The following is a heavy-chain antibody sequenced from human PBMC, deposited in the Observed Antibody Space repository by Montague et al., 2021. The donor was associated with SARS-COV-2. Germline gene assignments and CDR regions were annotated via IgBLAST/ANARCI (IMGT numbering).Heavy chain of an antibody. J-gene: IGHJ4*01. CDR2: ISSTGST. Sequence: SETLSLTCSVSGESFTYFYWSWIRQSPGKGLEWIGYISSTGSTNYNPSFKSRFTISVDTSKNQFSLKVTSVTAADTAVYYCARMVVLADVFDFWGHGTLVTVSS. CDR1: GESFTYFY. D-gene: IGHD2-15*01. V-gene: IGHV4-59*01. CDR3: ARMVVLADVFDF.